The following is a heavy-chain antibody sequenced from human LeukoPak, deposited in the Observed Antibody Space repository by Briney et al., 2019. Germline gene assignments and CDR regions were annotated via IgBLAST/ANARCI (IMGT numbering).Heavy chain of an antibody. D-gene: IGHD2/OR15-2a*01. CDR2: LSYTGKT. CDR3: SEGYFEPFDH. J-gene: IGHJ4*02. Sequence: EILSLTCVVSGASVSSSHWNWIRQLPGKGLEWIGCLSYTGKTDYNPSLTSRVTMSLDSSKNQVSLKLRSVTAADTAVYYCSEGYFEPFDHWGQGTLVTVSS. CDR1: GASVSSSH. V-gene: IGHV4-59*02.